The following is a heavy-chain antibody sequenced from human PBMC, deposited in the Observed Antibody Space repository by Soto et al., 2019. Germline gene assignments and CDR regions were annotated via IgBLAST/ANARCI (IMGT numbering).Heavy chain of an antibody. J-gene: IGHJ4*02. D-gene: IGHD2-21*01. Sequence: ASVKVSCKVSGSRFSNYVISWVRQAPGHGLEWLGRIIPIFNSTKYAQSFQGRVTITADKSTSTASLELSSLRSDDTAVYYCAREGRGKKDGYNGLVSLGYWGQGTLVTVSS. V-gene: IGHV1-69*06. CDR3: AREGRGKKDGYNGLVSLGY. CDR1: GSRFSNYV. CDR2: IIPIFNST.